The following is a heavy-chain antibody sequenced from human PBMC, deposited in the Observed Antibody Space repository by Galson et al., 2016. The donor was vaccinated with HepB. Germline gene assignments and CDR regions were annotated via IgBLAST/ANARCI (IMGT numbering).Heavy chain of an antibody. CDR1: GFTFNDAW. D-gene: IGHD6-25*01. J-gene: IGHJ6*02. Sequence: SLRLSCAASGFTFNDAWMTWVRQAPGRGLEWVSAISTSGSSTDYADSVKGRFTISRDNAKNTLYLQMNSLRPEDTALYFCAKKGYAYESGWAGGMDLWGQGISVTVSS. V-gene: IGHV3-23*01. CDR3: AKKGYAYESGWAGGMDL. CDR2: ISTSGSST.